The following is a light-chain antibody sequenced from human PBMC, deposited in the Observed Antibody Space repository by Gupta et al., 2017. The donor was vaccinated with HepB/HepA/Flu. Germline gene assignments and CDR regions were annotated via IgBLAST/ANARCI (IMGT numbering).Light chain of an antibody. J-gene: IGLJ1*01. V-gene: IGLV2-23*02. CDR2: EVS. Sequence: SALTQPASVSGSPGQSITISYTATSSDVGSYNLVSWYLQHPGKAPKLMIYEVSKRPSGVSNRFSGSKSGNTASLTISGLQAEDEADYYCCSYAGSSTYVFGTGTKVTVL. CDR1: SSDVGSYNL. CDR3: CSYAGSSTYV.